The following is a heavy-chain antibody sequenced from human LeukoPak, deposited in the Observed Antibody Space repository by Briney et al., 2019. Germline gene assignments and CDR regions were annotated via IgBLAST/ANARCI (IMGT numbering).Heavy chain of an antibody. CDR3: AKDAAGPEY. V-gene: IGHV3-23*01. D-gene: IGHD6-13*01. CDR1: GLTFSRYS. J-gene: IGHJ4*02. Sequence: PGGSLRLSCVVSGLTFSRYSMSWVRQAPGKGLEWVSVISAGGGNAWYPDSVKGRFTISRDNSRNTLFLQVDSLRAEDTAIYYSAKDAAGPEYWGQGTRVTVSS. CDR2: ISAGGGNA.